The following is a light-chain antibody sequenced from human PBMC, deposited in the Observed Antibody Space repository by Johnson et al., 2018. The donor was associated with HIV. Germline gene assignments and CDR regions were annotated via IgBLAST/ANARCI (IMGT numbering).Light chain of an antibody. V-gene: IGLV1-51*01. CDR3: GTWDSSLSAGWV. Sequence: QSVLTQPPSVSVAPGQTVTISCSGSSSNIGNNYVSWYQQLPGTAPKLLIYDNNKRTSGIPDRFSGSKSGTSATLGITGLQIGDEADYYCGTWDSSLSAGWVFGTGTKVTVL. CDR1: SSNIGNNY. J-gene: IGLJ1*01. CDR2: DNN.